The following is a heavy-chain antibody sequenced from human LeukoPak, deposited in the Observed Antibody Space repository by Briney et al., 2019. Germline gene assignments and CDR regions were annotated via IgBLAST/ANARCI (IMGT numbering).Heavy chain of an antibody. CDR1: GYTFTSYD. D-gene: IGHD3-9*01. Sequence: ASVKLSCKASGYTFTSYDMNWVRQATGQGLEWMGWMNPNSGNTGYAQKFQGRVTMTRNTSITTAYMELSSLRSEDTAVYYCARGYDILTVSVYGMDVWGQGTTVTVSS. V-gene: IGHV1-8*01. J-gene: IGHJ6*02. CDR3: ARGYDILTVSVYGMDV. CDR2: MNPNSGNT.